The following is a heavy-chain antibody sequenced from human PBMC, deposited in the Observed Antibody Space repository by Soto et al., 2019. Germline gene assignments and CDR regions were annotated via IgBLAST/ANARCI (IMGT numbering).Heavy chain of an antibody. Sequence: QVQLVQSGAEVKKPGASVKVSCKASGYTFTSYDINWVRQATGQGLEWMGWMNPNSGNTGYAQKFQGKVTITSNTDISTAYMELSRLSSEDTAVYSCDREAHSGSPDDWGQGTLDTVSS. CDR3: DREAHSGSPDD. CDR1: GYTFTSYD. CDR2: MNPNSGNT. V-gene: IGHV1-8*01. J-gene: IGHJ4*02. D-gene: IGHD1-26*01.